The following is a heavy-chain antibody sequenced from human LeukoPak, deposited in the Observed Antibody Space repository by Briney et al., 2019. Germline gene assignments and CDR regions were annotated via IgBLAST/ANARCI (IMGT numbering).Heavy chain of an antibody. J-gene: IGHJ4*02. CDR3: AKSPGSWKFDD. V-gene: IGHV3-30*02. D-gene: IGHD6-13*01. CDR2: IRYHGSDK. Sequence: GGSLRLSCAASGFSFSTCGMHWVRQAPGKGLEWVAFIRYHGSDKYYADSVRGRFTISRDNSENMLYLQMSSLRVEDTAVYYCAKSPGSWKFDDWGQGTLVTVSS. CDR1: GFSFSTCG.